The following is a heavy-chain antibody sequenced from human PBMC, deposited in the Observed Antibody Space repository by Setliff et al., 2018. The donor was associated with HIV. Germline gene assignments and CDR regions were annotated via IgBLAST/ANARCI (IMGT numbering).Heavy chain of an antibody. CDR3: AKDRGSGYYSPSDY. J-gene: IGHJ4*02. V-gene: IGHV3-23*01. D-gene: IGHD3-22*01. Sequence: GGSLRLSCAASGFTFTSYWMIWVRQAPGKGLEWVSIITAGGTTYYADSVKGRFTISRDNSKSTLYLQMNSLRAEDTAVYYCAKDRGSGYYSPSDYWGQGTLVTVSS. CDR2: ITAGGTT. CDR1: GFTFTSYW.